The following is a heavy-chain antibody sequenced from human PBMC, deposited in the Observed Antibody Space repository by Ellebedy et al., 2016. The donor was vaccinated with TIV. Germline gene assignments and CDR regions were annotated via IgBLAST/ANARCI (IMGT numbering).Heavy chain of an antibody. V-gene: IGHV5-51*01. CDR3: ARLPRGRLRYFDWPSLGRGMDV. CDR2: IYTGDSDT. J-gene: IGHJ6*02. D-gene: IGHD3-9*01. Sequence: GESLKISCTGSGYSFTSYWIGWVRQMPGKGLEWLGIIYTGDSDTRYSPSFQGQVTISADKSISTAYLQWSSLKASDTAMYYCARLPRGRLRYFDWPSLGRGMDVWGQGTTVTVSS. CDR1: GYSFTSYW.